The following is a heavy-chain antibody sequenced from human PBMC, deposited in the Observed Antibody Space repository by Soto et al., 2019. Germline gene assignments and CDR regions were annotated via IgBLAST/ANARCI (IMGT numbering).Heavy chain of an antibody. D-gene: IGHD1-26*01. J-gene: IGHJ5*02. CDR3: ARAARWRAYSGTFWSDP. Sequence: PGGSLRLSCAASGFTFSDYYMSWIRQAPGKGLEWVSYISSSDSIIYYADSVKGRFTISRDNAKNSLYLQMNSLRAEDTAVYYCARAARWRAYSGTFWSDPWGQGTQVTVSS. CDR2: ISSSDSII. V-gene: IGHV3-11*01. CDR1: GFTFSDYY.